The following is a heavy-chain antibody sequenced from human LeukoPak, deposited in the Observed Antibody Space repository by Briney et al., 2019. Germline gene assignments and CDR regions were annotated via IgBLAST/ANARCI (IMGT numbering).Heavy chain of an antibody. Sequence: KPSETLSLTCTVSGGSISGFYWSWFRQSAEKGLEWIGRVYTNGASNYNPFLKSRVTMSVDTSKDQVSLKLTSLTAVDTAVYYCARVNWEGYFDLWGRGTLVTVSS. CDR2: VYTNGAS. CDR3: ARVNWEGYFDL. V-gene: IGHV4-4*07. CDR1: GGSISGFY. D-gene: IGHD1-1*01. J-gene: IGHJ2*01.